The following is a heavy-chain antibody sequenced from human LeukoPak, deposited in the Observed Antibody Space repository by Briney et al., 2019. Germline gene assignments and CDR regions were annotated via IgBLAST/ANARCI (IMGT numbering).Heavy chain of an antibody. CDR3: ARLRGYSYGYGDY. CDR1: GFTFSSYR. V-gene: IGHV3-48*04. CDR2: ISSSGNTI. J-gene: IGHJ4*02. Sequence: GGSLRLSCAASGFTFSSYRMNWVRQAPGKRLEWVSYISSSGNTIDYADSVKGRFTISRDNAKNSLYLQMVSLRAEDTAVYYCARLRGYSYGYGDYWGQGTLVTVSS. D-gene: IGHD5-18*01.